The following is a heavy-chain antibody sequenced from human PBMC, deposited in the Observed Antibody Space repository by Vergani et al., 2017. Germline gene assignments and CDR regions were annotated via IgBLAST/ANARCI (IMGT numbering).Heavy chain of an antibody. Sequence: QVQLVQSGAEVKKPGASVKVSCKASGYTFTSYGISWVRQAPGQGLEWMGWISAYNGNTNYAQKLQGRVTMTTDTSTSTAYLQWSSLKASDTAMYYCARPSSSSKYYFDYWGQGTLVTVSS. V-gene: IGHV1-18*01. CDR1: GYTFTSYG. CDR3: ARPSSSSKYYFDY. CDR2: ISAYNGNT. J-gene: IGHJ4*02. D-gene: IGHD6-6*01.